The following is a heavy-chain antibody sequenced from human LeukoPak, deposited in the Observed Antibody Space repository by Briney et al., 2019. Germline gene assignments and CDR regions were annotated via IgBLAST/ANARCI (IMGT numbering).Heavy chain of an antibody. Sequence: ASVKVSCKASGGTFSSYAISWVRQAPGQGLEWMGGIIPIFGTANYAQKFQGRVTITADESTSTAYMELSSLRSEDTAVYYCARGVRGMSGYDSVFDYWGQGTLVTVSS. CDR3: ARGVRGMSGYDSVFDY. V-gene: IGHV1-69*13. J-gene: IGHJ4*02. D-gene: IGHD5-12*01. CDR2: IIPIFGTA. CDR1: GGTFSSYA.